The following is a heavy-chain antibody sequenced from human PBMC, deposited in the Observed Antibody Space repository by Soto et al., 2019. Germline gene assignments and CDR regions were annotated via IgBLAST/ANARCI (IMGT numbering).Heavy chain of an antibody. J-gene: IGHJ4*02. CDR3: ARVRMEWEPQGQFDY. V-gene: IGHV1-69*12. CDR1: GGTFSSYA. Sequence: QVQLVQSGAEVKKPGSSVKVSCKASGGTFSSYAISWVRQAPGQGLEWMGGIIPIFGTANYAQKFKGRVTITADESTSTAYMELSSLRSEDTAVYYCARVRMEWEPQGQFDYWGQGTLVTVSS. CDR2: IIPIFGTA. D-gene: IGHD1-26*01.